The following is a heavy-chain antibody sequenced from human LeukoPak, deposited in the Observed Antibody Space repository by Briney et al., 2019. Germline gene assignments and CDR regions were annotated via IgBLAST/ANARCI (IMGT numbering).Heavy chain of an antibody. D-gene: IGHD2-2*01. CDR1: GYIFTDYY. J-gene: IGHJ4*02. CDR3: ARADYCSSTSCPPHYFDY. Sequence: ASVKVSCKASGYIFTDYYIHWMRQAPGQGLEWMGWINPKNGDTNYAQKFQGRVTMTRDTSISTVYMELNRLTSDDTALHYCARADYCSSTSCPPHYFDYWGQGTLVTVSS. V-gene: IGHV1-2*02. CDR2: INPKNGDT.